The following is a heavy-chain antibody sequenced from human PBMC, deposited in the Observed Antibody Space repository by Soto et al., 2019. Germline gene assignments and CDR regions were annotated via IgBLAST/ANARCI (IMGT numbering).Heavy chain of an antibody. CDR3: ATTAPVGGYYHYRMEV. Sequence: QVQLVQSGAEVKKPGSSVKVSCKASGGTFSSYAISWVRQAPGQGREWMGGIIPIFGTAQYAQKFQGRVRITADEYPRTAYVERRSMRSEDTAVYYCATTAPVGGYYHYRMEVWGQGTTVTVSS. V-gene: IGHV1-69*12. CDR1: GGTFSSYA. CDR2: IIPIFGTA. J-gene: IGHJ6*02.